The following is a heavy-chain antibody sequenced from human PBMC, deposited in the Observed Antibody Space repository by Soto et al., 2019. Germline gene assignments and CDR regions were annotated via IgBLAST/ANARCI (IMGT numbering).Heavy chain of an antibody. V-gene: IGHV4-31*03. D-gene: IGHD2-15*01. CDR1: GGSINSGASY. CDR3: ARDAPGVATY. Sequence: QVQLQESGPGLVRPSQTLSLTCTVSGGSINSGASYWNWIRQHPEKGLEWIGYINYRGSTFYNPTVKSRIIISVDTSKNQFSLSLSSVTAADTAVYYCARDAPGVATYWGQGTLVTVSS. J-gene: IGHJ4*02. CDR2: INYRGST.